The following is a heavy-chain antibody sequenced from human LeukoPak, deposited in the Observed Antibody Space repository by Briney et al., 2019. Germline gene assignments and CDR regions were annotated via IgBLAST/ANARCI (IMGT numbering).Heavy chain of an antibody. CDR3: ARVGERYSYGRRFDY. V-gene: IGHV3-11*04. CDR1: GFTFSDYY. Sequence: PGGSLRLSCAASGFTFSDYYMSWIRQAPGKGLEWVSYISSSGSTIYYADSVKGRFTISRDNSKNTLYLQMNSLRAEDTAVYYCARVGERYSYGRRFDYWGQGTLVTVSS. D-gene: IGHD5-18*01. CDR2: ISSSGSTI. J-gene: IGHJ4*02.